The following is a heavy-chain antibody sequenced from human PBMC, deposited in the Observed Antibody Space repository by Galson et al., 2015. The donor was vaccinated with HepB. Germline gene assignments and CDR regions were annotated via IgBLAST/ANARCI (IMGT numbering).Heavy chain of an antibody. CDR1: GYTFTGYY. D-gene: IGHD3-22*01. Sequence: SVKVSCKASGYTFTGYYMHWVRQAPGQGLEWMGRINPNSGGTNYAQKFQGRVTMTRDTSISTAYMELSRLRSDDTAVYYCAIFTRLPYYYGSSGYRKAGDYWGQGTLVTVSS. CDR2: INPNSGGT. CDR3: AIFTRLPYYYGSSGYRKAGDY. V-gene: IGHV1-2*06. J-gene: IGHJ4*02.